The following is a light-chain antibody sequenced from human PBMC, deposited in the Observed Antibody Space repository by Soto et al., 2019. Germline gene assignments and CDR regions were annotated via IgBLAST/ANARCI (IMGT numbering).Light chain of an antibody. CDR3: AAWDDSLNGPV. Sequence: QSVLTQPPSASGTPGQSVTISCSGSSSNIGSNYVYWYQQLPGTAPKRLLYRNNKRPSGVPDRCSGSKSGTSASLAISGLRSEDEADYYCAAWDDSLNGPVFGGGTKLTVL. V-gene: IGLV1-47*01. CDR2: RNN. J-gene: IGLJ2*01. CDR1: SSNIGSNY.